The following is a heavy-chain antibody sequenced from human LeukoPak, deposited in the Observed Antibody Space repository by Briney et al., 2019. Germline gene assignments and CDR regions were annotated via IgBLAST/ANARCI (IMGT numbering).Heavy chain of an antibody. D-gene: IGHD4-23*01. CDR1: GFTFNNYG. J-gene: IGHJ4*02. CDR3: AKSQYQLRWGDFFDY. V-gene: IGHV3-30*02. Sequence: GGSLRLSCAASGFTFNNYGMHWVRQAPGKGLEWVTFIRYDGSNTFYTDSVKGRFTISRDNSNNTLYLQMNSLRAEDTAVYYCAKSQYQLRWGDFFDYWGQGTLVTVSS. CDR2: IRYDGSNT.